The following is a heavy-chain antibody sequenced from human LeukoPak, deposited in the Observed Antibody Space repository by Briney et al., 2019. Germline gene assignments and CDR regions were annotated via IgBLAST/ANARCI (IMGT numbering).Heavy chain of an antibody. CDR3: ARDLGELGFDP. V-gene: IGHV4-59*01. D-gene: IGHD3-10*01. Sequence: PSETLSLTCTVSGGSISSYYWSWIRQPPGKGLEWIGYIYYSGSTNYNPSLKSRVTISVDTSKNQFSLKLSSVTAADTAVYYCARDLGELGFDPWGQGTLVTVSS. J-gene: IGHJ5*02. CDR2: IYYSGST. CDR1: GGSISSYY.